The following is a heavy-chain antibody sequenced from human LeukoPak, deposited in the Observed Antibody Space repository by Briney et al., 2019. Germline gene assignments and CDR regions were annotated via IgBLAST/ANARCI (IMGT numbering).Heavy chain of an antibody. CDR2: INPNSGDT. CDR1: GYTFTDYH. J-gene: IGHJ4*02. Sequence: ASVKVSCKASGYTFTDYHMHWVRHAPGQGLDRMGWINPNSGDTNYAQKFQGRVTMTRYTSISTAYMELSRLESDDTAVYFCARDLRTSSWFPNCDFWGQGTLVTVSS. V-gene: IGHV1-2*02. D-gene: IGHD6-13*01. CDR3: ARDLRTSSWFPNCDF.